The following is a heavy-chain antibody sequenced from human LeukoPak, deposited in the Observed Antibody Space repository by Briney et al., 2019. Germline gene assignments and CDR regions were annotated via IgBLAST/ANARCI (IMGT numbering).Heavy chain of an antibody. D-gene: IGHD5-12*01. CDR2: VYSSGSA. V-gene: IGHV4-4*07. CDR1: GGSINSYY. Sequence: PSETLSLTCTVSGGSINSYYWSWIRQPAGKELEWIGRVYSSGSANYNPSLESRVTMSVDTSKNQFSLKLTSVTAADTAMYFCARGKVATSYFDHWGQGTLVTVSS. CDR3: ARGKVATSYFDH. J-gene: IGHJ4*02.